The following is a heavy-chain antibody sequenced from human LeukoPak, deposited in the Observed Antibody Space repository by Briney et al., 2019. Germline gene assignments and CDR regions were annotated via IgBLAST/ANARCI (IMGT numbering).Heavy chain of an antibody. CDR1: GFTFSGSA. J-gene: IGHJ4*02. CDR2: IRSRANSYAT. D-gene: IGHD5-24*01. CDR3: TTTGRDGYNWAFDY. V-gene: IGHV3-73*01. Sequence: GGSLRLSCAASGFTFSGSAMHWVRQASGKGLEWVGRIRSRANSYATAYAASVKGRFTISRDDSKNTAYLQMNSLKTEDTAVYYCTTTGRDGYNWAFDYWGQGTLVTVSS.